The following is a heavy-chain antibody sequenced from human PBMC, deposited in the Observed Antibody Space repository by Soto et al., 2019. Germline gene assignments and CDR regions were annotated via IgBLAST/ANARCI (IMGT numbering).Heavy chain of an antibody. V-gene: IGHV3-23*01. J-gene: IGHJ6*02. CDR3: AKPLQQWLLQGSGVDV. D-gene: IGHD6-19*01. CDR1: GFSFNEYS. Sequence: GGSLRLSCAASGFSFNEYSMTWVRQAPGKGLQWVSAISGDTATTHYADSVKGRFTISRDNSRDTLYLQMNSLRVEDTAIYYCAKPLQQWLLQGSGVDVWGQGTMVTVSS. CDR2: ISGDTATT.